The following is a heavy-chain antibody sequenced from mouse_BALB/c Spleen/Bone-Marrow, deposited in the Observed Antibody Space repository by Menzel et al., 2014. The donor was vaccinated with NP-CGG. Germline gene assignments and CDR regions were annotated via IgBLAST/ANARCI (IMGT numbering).Heavy chain of an antibody. V-gene: IGHV1S137*01. CDR1: GYTFTDYT. CDR2: ISTYYGDA. J-gene: IGHJ4*01. Sequence: VQLQQSGAELVRPGVSVKISCKGSGYTFTDYTMHWVKQSHAKSLEWIGVISTYYGDASCNQKFKGKATMTVDKSSSTAYMELARLTSEDSAIYYCARVITTGYYGMDYWGQGTSVTVSS. CDR3: ARVITTGYYGMDY. D-gene: IGHD2-4*01.